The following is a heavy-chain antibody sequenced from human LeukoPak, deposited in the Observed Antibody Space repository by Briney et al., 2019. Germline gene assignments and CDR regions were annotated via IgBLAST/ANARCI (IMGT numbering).Heavy chain of an antibody. CDR2: IYPADSDI. D-gene: IGHD2-15*01. J-gene: IGHJ5*02. V-gene: IGHV5-51*01. CDR1: GYSFTSYW. Sequence: GESLKISCKGSGYSFTSYWIGWVRQMPGKDLEWMGIIYPADSDIRYSPSFQGQVTISADKSISTAYLQWSSLKASDTAMYYCARQEYCSGGSCYTWFDPWGQGTLVIVSS. CDR3: ARQEYCSGGSCYTWFDP.